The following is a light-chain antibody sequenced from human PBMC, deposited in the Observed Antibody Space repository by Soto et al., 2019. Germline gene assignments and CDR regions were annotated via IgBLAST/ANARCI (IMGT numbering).Light chain of an antibody. CDR1: SSDVGSYNL. Sequence: QSVLTQPPSASGTPGQRVAISCSGTSSDVGSYNLVSWYQQHPGKAPKLMIYEGSKRPSGVSNRFSGSKSGNTASLTISGLQAEDEADYYCCSYAGSLVFGGGTKLTVL. CDR2: EGS. CDR3: CSYAGSLV. V-gene: IGLV2-23*01. J-gene: IGLJ2*01.